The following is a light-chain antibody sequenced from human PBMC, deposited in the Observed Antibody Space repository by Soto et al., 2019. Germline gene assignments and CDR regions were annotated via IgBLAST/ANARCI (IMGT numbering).Light chain of an antibody. J-gene: IGKJ1*01. CDR1: QSVNTY. CDR2: GAS. Sequence: EILMTQSPTTLSVSPGERATLSCRASQSVNTYVAWYQQRPGQAPRLLIYGASTRATDIPARFTGSGSATDFTLTIASLQSEDFAVYSCQQYNNWPGTFGQGTKVDI. V-gene: IGKV3-15*01. CDR3: QQYNNWPGT.